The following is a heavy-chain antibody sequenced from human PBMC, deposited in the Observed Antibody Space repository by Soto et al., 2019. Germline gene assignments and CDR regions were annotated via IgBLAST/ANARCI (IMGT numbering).Heavy chain of an antibody. V-gene: IGHV3-13*04. J-gene: IGHJ4*02. CDR3: ARGQEVGAHFFES. CDR2: IGISGDT. Sequence: PGGSLRISCEASGFTFSKFDMHWVRQPTGKGLEWVSTIGISGDTYYAVSVKGRFTISRDNAKNSLSLQMNSLRAGDTALYFCARGQEVGAHFFESWGQGTQVTVSS. CDR1: GFTFSKFD. D-gene: IGHD2-15*01.